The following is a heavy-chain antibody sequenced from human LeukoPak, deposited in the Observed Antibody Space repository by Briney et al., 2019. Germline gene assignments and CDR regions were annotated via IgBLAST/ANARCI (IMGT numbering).Heavy chain of an antibody. V-gene: IGHV4-4*02. J-gene: IGHJ4*02. CDR1: GVSISSSNW. Sequence: SETLSLTCAVSGVSISSSNWWSWVRQIPGKGLEWIGEIYHSGSTNYNPSLKSRVTISVDKSKNQFSLKLISVTASDTAVYYCARALGPDFDYWGQGTLVTVSS. CDR2: IYHSGST. CDR3: ARALGPDFDY.